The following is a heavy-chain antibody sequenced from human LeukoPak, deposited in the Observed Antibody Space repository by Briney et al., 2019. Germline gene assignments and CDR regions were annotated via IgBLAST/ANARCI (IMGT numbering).Heavy chain of an antibody. V-gene: IGHV3-23*01. D-gene: IGHD2-2*01. CDR3: AKAPAFCSSTNCPRLYYFDY. CDR2: VSGSGGFT. CDR1: GFTFSNYA. Sequence: GASLRLSCAASGFTFSNYAMNWVRQAPGKGLEWVSTVSGSGGFTYYADSVKGRLTISRDNSKNTLYLQMNSLRAEDTVVYYCAKAPAFCSSTNCPRLYYFDYWGQGTLVTVSS. J-gene: IGHJ4*02.